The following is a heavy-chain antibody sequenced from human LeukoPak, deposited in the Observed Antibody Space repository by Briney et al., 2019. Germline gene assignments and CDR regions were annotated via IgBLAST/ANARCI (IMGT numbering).Heavy chain of an antibody. CDR2: IIPIFGTA. D-gene: IGHD4-17*01. J-gene: IGHJ3*02. CDR1: GGTFSSYA. CDR3: TRDSDAYGDSDEFDVFVS. V-gene: IGHV1-69*05. Sequence: ASVKVSCKASGGTFSSYAISWVRQAPGQGLEWMGGIIPIFGTANYAQKFQGRVTITTDESTSTAYMELSNLRSEDTAVYYCTRDSDAYGDSDEFDVFVSCGQRTMVTVSS.